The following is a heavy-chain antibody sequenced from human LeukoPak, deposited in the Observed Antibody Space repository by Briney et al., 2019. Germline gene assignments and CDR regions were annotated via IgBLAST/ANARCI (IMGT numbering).Heavy chain of an antibody. CDR3: AKGGDYGDYDATPFDY. J-gene: IGHJ4*02. D-gene: IGHD4-17*01. CDR1: GFTFSSYW. Sequence: RSGGSLRLSCAASGFTFSSYWMHWVRQAPGKGLVWVSRINSDGSSTSYADSVKGRFTISRDNSKNTLYLQMNSLWAEDTAVYYCAKGGDYGDYDATPFDYWGQGTLVTVSS. CDR2: INSDGSST. V-gene: IGHV3-74*01.